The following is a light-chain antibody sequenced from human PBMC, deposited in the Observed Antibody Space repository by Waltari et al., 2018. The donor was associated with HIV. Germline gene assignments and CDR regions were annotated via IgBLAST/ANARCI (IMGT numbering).Light chain of an antibody. CDR2: EVS. Sequence: QSALTQPASVSGSPGQSITISCTGTSSDVGGSNLVSWYQQHPGKAPKLMIYEVSKRPSGVSNRFSGSKSSNTASLTISGLQAEDEADYYCCAYAGSTTYVIFGGGTKLTVL. CDR1: SSDVGGSNL. V-gene: IGLV2-23*02. CDR3: CAYAGSTTYVI. J-gene: IGLJ2*01.